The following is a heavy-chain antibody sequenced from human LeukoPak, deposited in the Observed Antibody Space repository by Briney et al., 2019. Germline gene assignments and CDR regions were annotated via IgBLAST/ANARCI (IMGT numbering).Heavy chain of an antibody. Sequence: GGSLRLSCAASGFTFSDYYMSWIRQAPGKGLEWVAVISYDGSNKYYADSVKGRFTISRDNSKNTLYLQMNSLRAEDTAVYYCAKDSGIGYSSSWTFDYWGQGTLVTVSS. CDR1: GFTFSDYY. D-gene: IGHD6-13*01. V-gene: IGHV3-30*18. J-gene: IGHJ4*02. CDR3: AKDSGIGYSSSWTFDY. CDR2: ISYDGSNK.